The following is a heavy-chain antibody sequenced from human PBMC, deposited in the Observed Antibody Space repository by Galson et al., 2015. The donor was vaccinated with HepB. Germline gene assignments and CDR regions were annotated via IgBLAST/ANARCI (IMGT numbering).Heavy chain of an antibody. CDR1: GYTFTDYH. CDR2: INPNTGAT. D-gene: IGHD1-26*01. CDR3: ARRSGSGFYCFDP. J-gene: IGHJ5*02. V-gene: IGHV1-2*02. Sequence: SVKVSCKASGYTFTDYHIHWVRQAPGQGLEWMGWINPNTGATKYAQKFQGRVTLTRDTSISTAYMDLSSLRFDDTAVYYCARRSGSGFYCFDPWGQGSLVTVSS.